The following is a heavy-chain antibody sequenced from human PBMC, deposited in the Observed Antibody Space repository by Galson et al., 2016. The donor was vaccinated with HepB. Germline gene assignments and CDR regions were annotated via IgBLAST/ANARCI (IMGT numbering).Heavy chain of an antibody. CDR3: VKRSAGSSYDY. V-gene: IGHV3-64D*09. D-gene: IGHD1-26*01. CDR2: INNNGDNT. CDR1: GFTFSSYA. J-gene: IGHJ4*02. Sequence: SLRLSCAASGFTFSSYAMHWVRRAPGKGLEYVSAINNNGDNTYYADSVKGRFTISRDNSKNTLYLQMSSLRAEDTAVYYCVKRSAGSSYDYWGKGTRVTVSS.